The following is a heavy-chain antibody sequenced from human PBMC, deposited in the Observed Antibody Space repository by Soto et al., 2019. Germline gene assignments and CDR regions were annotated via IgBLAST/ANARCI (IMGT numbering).Heavy chain of an antibody. CDR3: ARVIRFLEWLPHVDY. D-gene: IGHD3-3*01. J-gene: IGHJ4*02. Sequence: SETLSLTCTVSGGSISSSSYYWGWIRQPPGKGLEWIGSIYYSGSTYYNPSLKSRVTISVDTSKNQFSLKLSSVTAADTAVYYCARVIRFLEWLPHVDYWGQGTLVTVSS. V-gene: IGHV4-39*07. CDR2: IYYSGST. CDR1: GGSISSSSYY.